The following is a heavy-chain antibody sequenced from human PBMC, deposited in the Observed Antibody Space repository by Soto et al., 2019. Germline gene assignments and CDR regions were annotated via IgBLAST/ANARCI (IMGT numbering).Heavy chain of an antibody. V-gene: IGHV3-30*03. CDR2: ISYDGSNK. D-gene: IGHD3-16*01. CDR3: ATTRSYYGDY. J-gene: IGHJ4*02. Sequence: QVQLVESGGGVVQPGRSLRLSCAASGFTFSIYGMHWVRQAPGKGLERVAVISYDGSNKYYADSVKGRFTISRDNSKNTLYLQMNSLRAEDTAVYYCATTRSYYGDYWGQGTLVTVSS. CDR1: GFTFSIYG.